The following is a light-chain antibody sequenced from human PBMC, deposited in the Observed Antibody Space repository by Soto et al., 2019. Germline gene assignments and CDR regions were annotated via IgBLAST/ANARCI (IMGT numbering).Light chain of an antibody. V-gene: IGLV2-14*01. CDR2: EVT. J-gene: IGLJ1*01. CDR1: SEDVGGYNY. CDR3: SSYTSSNTLV. Sequence: QSALTQPASVSGSPGQSITISCSGTSEDVGGYNYVSWYQHHPGKAPKLMIYEVTNRPSGLSNRFSGSKSGSTASLTISGLQAEDEADYSRSSYTSSNTLVFGNGTKGTVL.